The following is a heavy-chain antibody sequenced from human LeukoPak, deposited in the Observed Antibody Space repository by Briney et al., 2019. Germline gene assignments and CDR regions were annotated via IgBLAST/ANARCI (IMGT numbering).Heavy chain of an antibody. CDR3: ARVIIENALDI. V-gene: IGHV4-30-4*08. Sequence: SETLSLTCTVSGGSISSGDYYWSWIRQPPGKGLEWIGYIYYSGSTYYNPSLKSRVTISVDTSKNQFSLKLSSVTAADTAVYYCARVIIENALDIWGQGTMVTVSS. CDR1: GGSISSGDYY. J-gene: IGHJ3*02. D-gene: IGHD3-10*01. CDR2: IYYSGST.